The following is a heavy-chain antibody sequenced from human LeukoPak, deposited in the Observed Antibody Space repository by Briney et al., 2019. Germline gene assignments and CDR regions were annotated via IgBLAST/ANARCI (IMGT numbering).Heavy chain of an antibody. CDR2: IYHSGST. CDR3: AGYSGYDKGNYYYYYGMDV. D-gene: IGHD5-12*01. V-gene: IGHV4-30-2*01. Sequence: SETLSLTCAVSGGSISSGGYSWSWIRQPPGKGLEWIGYIYHSGSTYYNPSLKSRVTISVDRSKNQFSLKLSSVTAADTAVYYCAGYSGYDKGNYYYYYGMDVWGQGTTVTVPS. J-gene: IGHJ6*02. CDR1: GGSISSGGYS.